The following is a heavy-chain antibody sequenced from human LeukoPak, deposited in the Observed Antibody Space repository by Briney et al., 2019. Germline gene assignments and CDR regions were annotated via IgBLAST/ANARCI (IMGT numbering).Heavy chain of an antibody. V-gene: IGHV4-39*01. Sequence: SETLSLTCTVSGGSISSSSYYWGWIRQPPGKGLEWIGSIYYSGSTYYNPSLKSRVTISVDTSKNQFSLKLSSVTAADTAVYYCASSGEYQLLLGDAFDIWGQGTMVTVSS. CDR2: IYYSGST. J-gene: IGHJ3*02. D-gene: IGHD2-2*01. CDR1: GGSISSSSYY. CDR3: ASSGEYQLLLGDAFDI.